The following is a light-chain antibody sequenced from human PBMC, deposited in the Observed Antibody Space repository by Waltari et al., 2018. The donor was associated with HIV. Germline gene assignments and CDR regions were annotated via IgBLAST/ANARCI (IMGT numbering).Light chain of an antibody. CDR2: DVS. V-gene: IGLV2-14*03. CDR1: TSDVGGYTY. Sequence: QSGLTQPASVSGSPGQPLTISCTGTTSDVGGYTYVSWYQQHPGKAPKLIIYDVSNRPSGVSNRFAGSKSGNTASLTISGLQPEDETDYYCSSFSSSSTPYVFGTGTKVTVL. J-gene: IGLJ1*01. CDR3: SSFSSSSTPYV.